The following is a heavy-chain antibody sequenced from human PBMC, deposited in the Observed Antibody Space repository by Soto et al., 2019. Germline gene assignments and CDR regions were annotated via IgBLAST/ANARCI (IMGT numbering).Heavy chain of an antibody. V-gene: IGHV4-59*01. CDR2: AYYSGDT. CDR1: GGSISRYY. CDR3: ARDRSTYGGGGTGEVKENWFDP. J-gene: IGHJ5*02. D-gene: IGHD2-8*01. Sequence: QVQLQESGPGVVKASETLSLSCSVSGGSISRYYWSWIRKPPGKGLEWIGYAYYSGDTGYNPSLKSRVTMAVDTSKSQVSLKLSSVTAADTAVYYCARDRSTYGGGGTGEVKENWFDPWGQGALVTVSS.